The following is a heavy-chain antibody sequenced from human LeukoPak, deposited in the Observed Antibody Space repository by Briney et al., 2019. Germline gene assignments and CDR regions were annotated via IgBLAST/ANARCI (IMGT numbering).Heavy chain of an antibody. CDR1: GYTFTGYY. V-gene: IGHV1-2*04. CDR2: INPNSGGT. Sequence: GASVKVSCKASGYTFTGYYMHWVRQAPGQGLEWMGWINPNSGGTNYAQKFQDWVTMTRDTSSSIVYMELSRLRSDDTAVYYCARASRDYYGMDVWGQGTTVTVSS. J-gene: IGHJ6*02. CDR3: ARASRDYYGMDV.